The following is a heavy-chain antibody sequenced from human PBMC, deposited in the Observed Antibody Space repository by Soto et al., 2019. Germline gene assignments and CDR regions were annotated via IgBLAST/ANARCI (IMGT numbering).Heavy chain of an antibody. CDR2: IYYSGST. CDR3: ARRSPIWGSYRRSLFDY. D-gene: IGHD3-16*02. CDR1: GGSISSSSYY. Sequence: QLQLQESGPGLVKPSETLSLTCTVSGGSISSSSYYWGWIRQPPGKGLEWIGSIYYSGSTYYNPSLKSRVTISVDTSKNQFSLKLSSVTAADTAVYYCARRSPIWGSYRRSLFDYWGQGTLVTVSS. V-gene: IGHV4-39*01. J-gene: IGHJ4*02.